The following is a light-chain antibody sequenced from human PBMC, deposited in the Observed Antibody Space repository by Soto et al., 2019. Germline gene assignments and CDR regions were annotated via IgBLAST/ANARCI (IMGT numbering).Light chain of an antibody. CDR1: SSDIGDYDY. J-gene: IGLJ1*01. CDR2: EVS. CDR3: NSYATDNTRV. Sequence: QSALTQPASVSGSPGQSITISCTGSSSDIGDYDYVSWYQQHPGKAPKVLISEVSNRPSGVSNRFSGSKSGNTASLTISGLQAEDEADYYCNSYATDNTRVFGTGTKVTVL. V-gene: IGLV2-14*01.